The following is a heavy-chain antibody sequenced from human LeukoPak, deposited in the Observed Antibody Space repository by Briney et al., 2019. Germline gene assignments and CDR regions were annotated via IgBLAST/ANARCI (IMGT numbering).Heavy chain of an antibody. CDR2: IYHSGIT. CDR3: ARDRGYSYGVDS. J-gene: IGHJ4*02. Sequence: SETLSLTCTVAGGSISSAAYYWNWIRQHPGKRLEWIGYIYHSGITNYNPSLKSRVTISVDTSKNQFSLKLSSVTAADTAVYYCARDRGYSYGVDSWGQGTLVTVSS. CDR1: GGSISSAAYY. V-gene: IGHV4-31*03. D-gene: IGHD5-18*01.